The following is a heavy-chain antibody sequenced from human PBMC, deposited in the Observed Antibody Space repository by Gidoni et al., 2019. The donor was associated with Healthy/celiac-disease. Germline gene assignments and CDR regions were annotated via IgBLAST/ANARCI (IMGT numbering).Heavy chain of an antibody. V-gene: IGHV3-23*01. Sequence: EVQLLESGGGLVQPGGSLRLPCSASGFTFSIYAMSWVRQAPGKGLEWVSAISGSGGSTYYADSVKGRFTISRDNSKNTLYLQMNSLRAEDTAVYYCATGELGSSSWYKYYFDYWGQGTLVTVSS. CDR1: GFTFSIYA. D-gene: IGHD6-13*01. J-gene: IGHJ4*02. CDR2: ISGSGGST. CDR3: ATGELGSSSWYKYYFDY.